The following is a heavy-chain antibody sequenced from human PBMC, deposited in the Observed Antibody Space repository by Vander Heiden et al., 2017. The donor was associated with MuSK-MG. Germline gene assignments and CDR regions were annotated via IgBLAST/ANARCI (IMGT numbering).Heavy chain of an antibody. CDR3: ARAEGQQLVPLDY. J-gene: IGHJ4*02. D-gene: IGHD6-13*01. Sequence: EVQLVESGGGLVKHGGSLRLSCPASGFPFSSYSMNWVRQAPGKGLEWVSSIRSSSSYIYDADSVKGRFTISRDNAKNSLYLQMNSLRAEDTAVYYCARAEGQQLVPLDYWGQGTLVTVSS. V-gene: IGHV3-21*01. CDR2: IRSSSSYI. CDR1: GFPFSSYS.